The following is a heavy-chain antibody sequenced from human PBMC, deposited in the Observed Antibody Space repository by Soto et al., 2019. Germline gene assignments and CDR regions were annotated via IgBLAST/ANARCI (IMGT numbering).Heavy chain of an antibody. CDR3: GRMTRPNGTTVTTIDY. CDR1: GGSISSYY. CDR2: IYYSGST. J-gene: IGHJ4*02. V-gene: IGHV4-59*01. Sequence: PSETLSLTCTVSGGSISSYYWSWIRQPPGKGLEWIGYIYYSGSTNYNPSLKSRVTISVDTSKNQFSLKLSSVTAADTAVYYCGRMTRPNGTTVTTIDYWGQGTLVTVSS. D-gene: IGHD4-17*01.